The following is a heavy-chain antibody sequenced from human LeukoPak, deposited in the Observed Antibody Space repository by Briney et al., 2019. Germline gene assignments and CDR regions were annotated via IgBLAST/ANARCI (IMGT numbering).Heavy chain of an antibody. V-gene: IGHV3-21*01. CDR1: GFTFWIIS. CDR3: AKDLTTVATPYYYYHMDV. Sequence: GGSLRHSCAACGFTFWIISVIDLGEAPGKSLGEFSSLCISNSHTFHADSVKGRFTISTDNDENSEYLQMNSLRAEDTAVYYCAKDLTTVATPYYYYHMDVWGKGTTVTVSS. CDR2: LCISNSHT. J-gene: IGHJ6*03. D-gene: IGHD4-23*01.